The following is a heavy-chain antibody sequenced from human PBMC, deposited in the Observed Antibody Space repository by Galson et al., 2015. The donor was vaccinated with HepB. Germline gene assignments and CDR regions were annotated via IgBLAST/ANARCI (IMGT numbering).Heavy chain of an antibody. CDR3: TIGGAIHWSH. D-gene: IGHD3-16*01. CDR2: INSRGESI. CDR1: GFTLSGYE. J-gene: IGHJ4*02. Sequence: SLRLSCAVSGFTLSGYEMTWVRQAPGRGLEWISYINSRGESIYYGDSVKGRFTTSRDNARNSLYLQMNSLRVEDTATYYCTIGGAIHWSHWGQGTQVTVSS. V-gene: IGHV3-48*03.